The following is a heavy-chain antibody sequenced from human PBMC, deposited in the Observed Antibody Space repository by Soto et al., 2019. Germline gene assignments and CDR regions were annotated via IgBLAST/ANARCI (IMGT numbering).Heavy chain of an antibody. Sequence: QVQLQESGPGLVKPSQTLSLTCTVSGGPISSGGYYWSWIRQHPGKGLEWIGYIFYRGSTHYNPSLKSRVTISVDTSKNQFSLRLSSVTAADTAVYYCARVYPVNYVGYFDNWGQGALVTVSS. CDR3: ARVYPVNYVGYFDN. D-gene: IGHD3-10*02. J-gene: IGHJ4*02. CDR1: GGPISSGGYY. CDR2: IFYRGST. V-gene: IGHV4-31*03.